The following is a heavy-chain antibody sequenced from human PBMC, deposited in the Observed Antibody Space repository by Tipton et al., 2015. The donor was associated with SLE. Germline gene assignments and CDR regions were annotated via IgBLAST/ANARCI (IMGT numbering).Heavy chain of an antibody. V-gene: IGHV4-34*01. Sequence: TLSLTCTVSGDSINGYYWTWIRQSPGKGLEWIGEINHSGSTNYNPSLKSRVTISVDTSKNQFSLRLSSVTAADTAMYYCARCVDTAMVTGNWFDPWGQGTLVTVSS. CDR2: INHSGST. CDR1: GDSINGYY. D-gene: IGHD5-18*01. CDR3: ARCVDTAMVTGNWFDP. J-gene: IGHJ5*02.